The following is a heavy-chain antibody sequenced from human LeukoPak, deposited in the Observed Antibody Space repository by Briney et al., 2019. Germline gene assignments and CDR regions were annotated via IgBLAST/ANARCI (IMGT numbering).Heavy chain of an antibody. CDR2: IYTTGST. Sequence: SETLSLTCTVSGGSISSSDTYYWSWIRQPAGRRLEWVGRIYTTGSTYSNPSLKSRVTISVDTSRNQFSLRLSSVTAADTAVYYCARANDILTGYEEYFDYWGQGTLVTVPS. V-gene: IGHV4-61*02. CDR3: ARANDILTGYEEYFDY. D-gene: IGHD3-9*01. CDR1: GGSISSSDTYY. J-gene: IGHJ4*02.